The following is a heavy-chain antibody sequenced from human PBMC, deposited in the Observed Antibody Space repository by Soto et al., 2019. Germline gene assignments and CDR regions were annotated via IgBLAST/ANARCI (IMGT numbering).Heavy chain of an antibody. CDR2: IWYDGSNK. V-gene: IGHV3-33*01. Sequence: QVQLVESGGGVVQPGRSLRLSCAASGFTFSSYGMHWVRQAPGKGLEWVAVIWYDGSNKYYADSVKGRFTISRDNSKNTLYVQMTSLRAENTALYYCARAEGRYAISDWYFDLWGRGTLVTVSS. CDR1: GFTFSSYG. CDR3: ARAEGRYAISDWYFDL. J-gene: IGHJ2*01. D-gene: IGHD3-16*01.